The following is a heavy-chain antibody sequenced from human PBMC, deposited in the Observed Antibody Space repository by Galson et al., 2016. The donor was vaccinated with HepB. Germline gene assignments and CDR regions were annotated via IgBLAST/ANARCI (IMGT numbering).Heavy chain of an antibody. Sequence: LSLTCVVSGGSISSSNWWNWVRQPPGKGLEWIGEIYHSGTTNYNPSLKSRVTISVDKSKNQFSLNLSSVTTADTAVYYCARDDVETLGFRGLANWFDPWGQGTLVTVSS. CDR3: ARDDVETLGFRGLANWFDP. D-gene: IGHD3/OR15-3a*01. CDR1: GGSISSSNW. V-gene: IGHV4-4*02. CDR2: IYHSGTT. J-gene: IGHJ5*02.